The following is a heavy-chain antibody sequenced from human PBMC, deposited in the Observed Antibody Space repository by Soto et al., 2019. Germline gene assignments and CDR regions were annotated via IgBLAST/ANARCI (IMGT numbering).Heavy chain of an antibody. D-gene: IGHD3-16*01. CDR2: IYYSGST. CDR1: NGSLSSNY. Sequence: PSETLSLTCTVSNGSLSSNYWSWVRQSPGKGLEWIGNIYYSGSTNYNPSHRSRITMSVDTSKNQFTLKLSSVTDADTGFYFCARSYMAPVDWFDYWGQGTLVTVSS. V-gene: IGHV4-59*01. CDR3: ARSYMAPVDWFDY. J-gene: IGHJ4*02.